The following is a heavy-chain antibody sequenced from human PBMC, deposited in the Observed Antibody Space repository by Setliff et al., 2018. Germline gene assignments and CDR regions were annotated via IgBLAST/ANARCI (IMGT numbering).Heavy chain of an antibody. CDR2: IHYSGST. CDR3: ARTRYGLGGRPY. V-gene: IGHV4-59*01. CDR1: GFTFKDYT. Sequence: SETLSLSCVGSGFTFKDYTMVWVRQVPGKGLEWIGFIHYSGSTNYNPSLKSRVTISLDTPKNQFSLRLSSVTAADTAVYYCARTRYGLGGRPYWGQGTLVTVSS. J-gene: IGHJ4*02. D-gene: IGHD2-15*01.